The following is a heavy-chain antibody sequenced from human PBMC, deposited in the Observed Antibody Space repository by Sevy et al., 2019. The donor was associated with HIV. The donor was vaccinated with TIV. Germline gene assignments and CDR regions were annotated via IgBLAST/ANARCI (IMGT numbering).Heavy chain of an antibody. V-gene: IGHV3-43*01. CDR2: ISWDGGST. D-gene: IGHD3-22*01. J-gene: IGHJ4*02. Sequence: GGSLRLSCAASGFTFDDYTMHWVRQAPGKGLEWVSLISWDGGSTYYVDSVKGRFTISRDNSKNSLYLQMNSLRTEDTALYYCAKESLYYYDSSGTYYFDYWGQGTLVTVSS. CDR3: AKESLYYYDSSGTYYFDY. CDR1: GFTFDDYT.